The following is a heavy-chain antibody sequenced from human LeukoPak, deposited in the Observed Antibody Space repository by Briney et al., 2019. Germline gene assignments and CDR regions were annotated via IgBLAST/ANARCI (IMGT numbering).Heavy chain of an antibody. CDR3: ARDNGSGSYYAGGAFDY. CDR2: IYYSGST. Sequence: SETLSLTCTVSEGSISSYYWSWIRQSPGKGLEWIGYIYYSGSTNYNPSLKSRVTISVDTSKNQFSLKLSSVTAADTAVYYCARDNGSGSYYAGGAFDYWGQGTLVTVSS. V-gene: IGHV4-59*01. D-gene: IGHD1-26*01. J-gene: IGHJ4*02. CDR1: EGSISSYY.